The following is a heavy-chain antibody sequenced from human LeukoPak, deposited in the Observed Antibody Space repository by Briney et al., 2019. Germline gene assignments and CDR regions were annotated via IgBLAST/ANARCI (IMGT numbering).Heavy chain of an antibody. J-gene: IGHJ4*02. D-gene: IGHD3-3*01. CDR2: INPNSGGT. CDR1: GYTFTGYY. Sequence: ASVKVSCKASGYTFTGYYMHWVRQAPGQGLEWMGWINPNSGGTNYAQKFQGRVTMTRDTSISTACMELSRLRSEDTAVYYCARAGFIFWSGYPPLRYWGQGTLVTVSA. CDR3: ARAGFIFWSGYPPLRY. V-gene: IGHV1-2*02.